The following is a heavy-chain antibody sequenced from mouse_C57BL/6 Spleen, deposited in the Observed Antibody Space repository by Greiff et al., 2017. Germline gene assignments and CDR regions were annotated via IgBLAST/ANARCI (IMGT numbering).Heavy chain of an antibody. CDR1: GYAFSSYW. Sequence: QVQLQQSGAELVKPGASVKISCKASGYAFSSYWMNWVKQRPGKGLEWIGQIYPGDGDTNYNGKFKGKATLTADKSSSTAYMQLSSLTSEDSAVYFGARSCTTVVRFDYWGQGTTLTVSS. V-gene: IGHV1-80*01. D-gene: IGHD1-1*01. J-gene: IGHJ2*01. CDR2: IYPGDGDT. CDR3: ARSCTTVVRFDY.